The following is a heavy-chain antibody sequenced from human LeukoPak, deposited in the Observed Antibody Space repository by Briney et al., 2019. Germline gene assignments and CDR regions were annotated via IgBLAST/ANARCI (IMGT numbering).Heavy chain of an antibody. CDR1: GFTFGTYA. CDR2: ISGSGGRT. V-gene: IGHV3-23*01. J-gene: IGHJ4*02. D-gene: IGHD3-22*01. Sequence: GGSLRLSCAASGFTFGTYAMSWVRQAPGKGLEWVSTISGSGGRTYYADSVKGRFTISRDNSDNTLYLQMNGLRAEDTAVYYCAKDRPNYYGSNGHYYKLNGDCWGQGTLVTVSS. CDR3: AKDRPNYYGSNGHYYKLNGDC.